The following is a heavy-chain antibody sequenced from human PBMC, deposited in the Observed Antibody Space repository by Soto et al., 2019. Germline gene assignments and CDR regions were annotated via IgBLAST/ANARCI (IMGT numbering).Heavy chain of an antibody. D-gene: IGHD2-8*01. CDR2: ISNNGYDT. J-gene: IGHJ3*02. V-gene: IGHV3-23*01. CDR1: GFVFSTYA. CDR3: AHPRGYGVFDAVDI. Sequence: LRLSCAASGFVFSTYAMNWVRQAPGKGLEWVSAISNNGYDTYYAESVRGRFTISRDNSINTLYLQMSRLRTEDTAVYYCAHPRGYGVFDAVDIWGQGTMVTVSS.